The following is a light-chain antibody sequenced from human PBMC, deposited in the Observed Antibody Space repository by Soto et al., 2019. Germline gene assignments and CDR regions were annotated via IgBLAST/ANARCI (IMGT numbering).Light chain of an antibody. V-gene: IGKV1-5*01. CDR3: QQADTFPWT. CDR1: QTISSW. CDR2: SAS. Sequence: DIQMTQSPSTLSGSVGDRVTITCRASQTISSWLAWYQQKPGKAPKLLIYSASALKRGVPSRFSGSGSGTDFALTVSSLQPEDFATYYCQQADTFPWTFGQGTKVDIK. J-gene: IGKJ1*01.